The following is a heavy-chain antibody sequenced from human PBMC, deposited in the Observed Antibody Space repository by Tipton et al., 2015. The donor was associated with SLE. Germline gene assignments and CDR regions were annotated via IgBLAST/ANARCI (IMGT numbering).Heavy chain of an antibody. D-gene: IGHD1/OR15-1a*01. CDR3: ARGKGNDWHIDF. J-gene: IGHJ4*02. CDR1: GASIDNDY. V-gene: IGHV4-59*01. CDR2: IYYTGYT. Sequence: GLVKPSETLSLTCTVSGASIDNDYWNWFRQPPGKGPEWIGHIYYTGYTNYNPSLRSRVTISKDKSNNHIPLKLTSVTAADTAMYYCARGKGNDWHIDFWGQGTLVTVSS.